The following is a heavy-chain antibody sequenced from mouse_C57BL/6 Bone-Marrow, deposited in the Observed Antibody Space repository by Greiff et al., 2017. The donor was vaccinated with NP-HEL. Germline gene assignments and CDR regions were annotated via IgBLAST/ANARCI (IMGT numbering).Heavy chain of an antibody. CDR2: IDPSDSYT. J-gene: IGHJ3*01. V-gene: IGHV1-69*01. Sequence: QVQLQQPGAELVMPGASVKLSCKASGYTFTSYWMHWVKQRPGQGLEWIGEIDPSDSYTNYNQKFKGKSTLTVDKSSSTAYMQLSSLTSEDSAVYYCARWLLRVWFAYWGQGTLVTVSA. CDR3: ARWLLRVWFAY. CDR1: GYTFTSYW. D-gene: IGHD2-3*01.